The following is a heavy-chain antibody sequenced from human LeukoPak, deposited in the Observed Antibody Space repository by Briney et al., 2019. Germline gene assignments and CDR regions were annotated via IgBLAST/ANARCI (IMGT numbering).Heavy chain of an antibody. CDR1: GFSFNSYW. V-gene: IGHV3-7*03. J-gene: IGHJ4*02. Sequence: GGSLRLSCGASGFSFNSYWMNWVRQAPGKGLEWVATIKEDGSEKYYVGSVQGRFTISRDNAKNSLYLQMNSLRAEDTALYYCAKEDYSGFDYWGQGTLVTVSS. CDR2: IKEDGSEK. D-gene: IGHD1-26*01. CDR3: AKEDYSGFDY.